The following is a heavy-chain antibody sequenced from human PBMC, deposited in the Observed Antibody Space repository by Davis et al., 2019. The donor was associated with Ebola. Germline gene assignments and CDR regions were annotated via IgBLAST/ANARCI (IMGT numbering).Heavy chain of an antibody. CDR2: ISSSSSYI. V-gene: IGHV3-21*01. Sequence: GGSLRLSCAASGFTFSSYSMNWVRQAPGKGLEWVSSISSSSSYIYYADSVKGRFTISRDNAKNSLYLQMNSLRAEDTAVYYCARGRGNYAIDYWGQGTLVTVSS. CDR3: ARGRGNYAIDY. J-gene: IGHJ4*02. CDR1: GFTFSSYS. D-gene: IGHD1-7*01.